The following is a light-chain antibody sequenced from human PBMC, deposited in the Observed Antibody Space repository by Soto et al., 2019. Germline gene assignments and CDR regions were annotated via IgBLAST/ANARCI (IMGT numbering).Light chain of an antibody. V-gene: IGKV3-20*01. CDR1: QTISSIN. J-gene: IGKJ4*01. CDR2: GTS. Sequence: EIVLTQSPGTLSLSPGERATLSCRASQTISSINLAWYQQRPGQAPRLLIYGTSSRATGIPDRSRGSGSGTDFTLTISRLEPEDFVVYYCHQYGSLPLTFGGGAKVEIK. CDR3: HQYGSLPLT.